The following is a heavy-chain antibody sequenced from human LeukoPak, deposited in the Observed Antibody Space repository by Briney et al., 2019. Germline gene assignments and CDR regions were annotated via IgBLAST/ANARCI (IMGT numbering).Heavy chain of an antibody. CDR2: ISSSGSTI. CDR1: RFTFSSYE. Sequence: GGSLRLSCAASRFTFSSYEMNWVRQAPGKGLEWVSYISSSGSTIYYADSVKGRFTISRDNAKNSLYLQMNSLRAEDTAVYYCARVRRFTDYFDYWGQGTLVTVSS. CDR3: ARVRRFTDYFDY. J-gene: IGHJ4*02. D-gene: IGHD3-16*01. V-gene: IGHV3-48*03.